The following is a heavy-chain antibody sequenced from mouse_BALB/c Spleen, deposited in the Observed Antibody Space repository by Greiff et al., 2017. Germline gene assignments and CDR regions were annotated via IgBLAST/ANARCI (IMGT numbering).Heavy chain of an antibody. V-gene: IGHV1-14*01. J-gene: IGHJ4*01. CDR1: GYTFTSYV. D-gene: IGHD1-1*02. Sequence: EVKVVESGPELVKPGASVKMSCKASGYTFTSYVMHWVKQKPGQGLEWIGYINPYNDGTKYNEKFKGKATLTSDKSSSTAYMELSSLTSEDSAVYYCARSRGNYAMDYWGQGTSVTVSS. CDR2: INPYNDGT. CDR3: ARSRGNYAMDY.